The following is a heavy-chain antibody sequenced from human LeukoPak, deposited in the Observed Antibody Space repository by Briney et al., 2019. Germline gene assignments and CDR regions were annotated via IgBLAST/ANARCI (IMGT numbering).Heavy chain of an antibody. CDR1: GFTFSSYA. CDR2: ISGSGGST. J-gene: IGHJ4*02. V-gene: IGHV3-23*01. CDR3: ASLGPSANRYCSGGSCGGYY. D-gene: IGHD2-15*01. Sequence: GGSLRLSCAASGFTFSSYAMSWVRQAPGKGLEWVSAISGSGGSTYYADSVKGRFTISRDNSKNTLYLQMNSLRAEDTAVYYRASLGPSANRYCSGGSCGGYYWGQGTLVTVSS.